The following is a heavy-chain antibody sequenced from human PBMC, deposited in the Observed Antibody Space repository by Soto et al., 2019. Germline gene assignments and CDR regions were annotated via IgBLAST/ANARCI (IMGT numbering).Heavy chain of an antibody. CDR1: GFTVSSNS. Sequence: GVLRLSCAASGFTVSSNSMSWVRQAPGKGLEWVSVIYSGGSANYADSVKGRFTISRDNSKNTPYLQMNSLRAEDTAVYYCVRDDYGLDVWGQGTAVTVSS. CDR3: VRDDYGLDV. J-gene: IGHJ6*02. V-gene: IGHV3-53*01. CDR2: IYSGGSA.